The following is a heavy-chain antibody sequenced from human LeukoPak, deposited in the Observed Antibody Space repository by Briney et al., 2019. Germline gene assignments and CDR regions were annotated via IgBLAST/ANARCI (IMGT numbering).Heavy chain of an antibody. CDR3: ARVGTYGSGSYLSWLDY. D-gene: IGHD3-10*01. CDR2: IYYSGST. CDR1: GGSISSYY. V-gene: IGHV4-59*01. Sequence: ASETLSLTCTVSGGSISSYYWSWIRQPPGKGLEWIGYIYYSGSTNYNPSLKSRVTISVDTSKNQFSLKLSSVTAADTAVYCCARVGTYGSGSYLSWLDYWGQGTLVTVSS. J-gene: IGHJ4*02.